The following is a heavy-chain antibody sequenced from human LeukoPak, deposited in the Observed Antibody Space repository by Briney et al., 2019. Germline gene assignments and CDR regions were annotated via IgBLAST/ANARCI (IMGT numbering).Heavy chain of an antibody. CDR3: ARDSTYYYDSGSSGPHYFDN. J-gene: IGHJ4*02. D-gene: IGHD3-10*01. Sequence: PGGSLRLSCAASGFTFSDYSMNWVRQAPGKGLEWVSYISDSSGNIYNADSVAGRFTISRDNSKNTLYLQLNSLRAEDTAVYYCARDSTYYYDSGSSGPHYFDNWGQGTLVTVSS. V-gene: IGHV3-48*01. CDR2: ISDSSGNI. CDR1: GFTFSDYS.